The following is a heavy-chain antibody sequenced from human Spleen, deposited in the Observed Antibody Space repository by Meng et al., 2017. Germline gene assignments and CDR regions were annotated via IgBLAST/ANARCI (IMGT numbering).Heavy chain of an antibody. CDR2: INYSGST. CDR1: GGSFSDYY. CDR3: ARGPTTMAHDFDY. Sequence: GSLRLSCVVSGGSFSDYYWSWIRQPPGKGLEWIGEINYSGSTNYNPSLESRATISVDTSQNNLSLKLSSVTAADSAVYYCARGPTTMAHDFDYWGQGTLVTVSS. J-gene: IGHJ4*02. V-gene: IGHV4-34*01. D-gene: IGHD4-11*01.